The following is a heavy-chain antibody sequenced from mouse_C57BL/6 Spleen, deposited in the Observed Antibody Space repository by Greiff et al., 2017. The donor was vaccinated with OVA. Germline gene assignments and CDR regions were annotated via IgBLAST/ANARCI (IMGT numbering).Heavy chain of an antibody. CDR1: GYTFTSYW. J-gene: IGHJ3*01. CDR2: IDPSDSYT. D-gene: IGHD2-5*01. V-gene: IGHV1-69*01. CDR3: ARSDSTAWFAY. Sequence: QVQLKESGAELVMPGASVKLSCKASGYTFTSYWMHWVKQRPGQGLEWIGEIDPSDSYTNYNQKFKGKSTLTVDKSSSTAYMQLSSLTSEDSAVYYCARSDSTAWFAYWGQGTLVTVSA.